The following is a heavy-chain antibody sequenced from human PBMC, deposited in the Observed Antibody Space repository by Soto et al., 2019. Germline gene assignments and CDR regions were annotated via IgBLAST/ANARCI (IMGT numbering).Heavy chain of an antibody. Sequence: QVQLVQSGAEVKKPGSSVKVSCKASGGTFSSYAISWVRQAPGQGLEWMGGIIPIFGTANYAQKFQGRVTITADESTSTAYMELSSLRSEDTAVYYCARSAKTYYDFWRGYPPDYWGQGTLVTVSS. CDR3: ARSAKTYYDFWRGYPPDY. V-gene: IGHV1-69*01. D-gene: IGHD3-3*01. CDR1: GGTFSSYA. CDR2: IIPIFGTA. J-gene: IGHJ4*02.